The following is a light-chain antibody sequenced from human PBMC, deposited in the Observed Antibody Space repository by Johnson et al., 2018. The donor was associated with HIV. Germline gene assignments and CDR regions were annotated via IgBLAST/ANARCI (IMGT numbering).Light chain of an antibody. V-gene: IGLV1-51*01. CDR2: DNN. CDR1: SSNVGSSF. CDR3: GTWDSSLTSYV. Sequence: QPVLTQPPSVSAAPGQTVTISCSGSSSNVGSSFVSWYRQVPGTAPKLLIYDNNKRPSGIPGRFSGSKSGPSATLGITGLQTGDEADYYCGTWDSSLTSYVSGAGTKVTLL. J-gene: IGLJ1*01.